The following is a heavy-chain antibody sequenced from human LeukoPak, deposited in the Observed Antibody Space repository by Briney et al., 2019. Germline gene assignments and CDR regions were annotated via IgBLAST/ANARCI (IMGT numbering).Heavy chain of an antibody. D-gene: IGHD1-26*01. V-gene: IGHV4-59*01. J-gene: IGHJ6*03. Sequence: SETLSLTCTVSGGSISSYYWSWIRQPPGKGLEWIGNIYHSGSTYYNPSLKSRVTISVDTSKNQFSLKLSSVTAADTAVYYCAREAAWELRGGYYYYMDVWGKGTTVTVSS. CDR2: IYHSGST. CDR3: AREAAWELRGGYYYYMDV. CDR1: GGSISSYY.